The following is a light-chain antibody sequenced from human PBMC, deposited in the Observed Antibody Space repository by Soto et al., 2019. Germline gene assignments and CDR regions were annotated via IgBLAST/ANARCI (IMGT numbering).Light chain of an antibody. V-gene: IGLV2-14*01. Sequence: QSGLTQPASVSGSPGQSITISCTGTSSDVGGYNYVSWYQQHPGKAPKLMIYEVSNRPSGVSNRFSGSKSGNTASLTISGLQAEDEADYYCSSYTSSSTLYVFGTGTKVTVL. CDR2: EVS. J-gene: IGLJ1*01. CDR3: SSYTSSSTLYV. CDR1: SSDVGGYNY.